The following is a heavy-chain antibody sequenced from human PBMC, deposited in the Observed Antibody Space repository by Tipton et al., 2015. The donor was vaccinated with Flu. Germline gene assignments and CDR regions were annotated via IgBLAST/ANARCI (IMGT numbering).Heavy chain of an antibody. V-gene: IGHV3-48*03. CDR3: ARDSGYCSGDNCHHFDY. J-gene: IGHJ4*02. Sequence: VQSGGSLRLSCAASGFSFSTYEMNWVRQAPGKGLEWVAYISNSGDTIYYADSVKGRFTISRDNAKDSLYVQMNSLRAEDAAAYYCARDSGYCSGDNCHHFDYWGRGTLVTVSS. CDR1: GFSFSTYE. D-gene: IGHD2-15*01. CDR2: ISNSGDTI.